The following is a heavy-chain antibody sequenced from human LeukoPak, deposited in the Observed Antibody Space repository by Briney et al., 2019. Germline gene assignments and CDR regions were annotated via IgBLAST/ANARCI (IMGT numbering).Heavy chain of an antibody. J-gene: IGHJ6*02. CDR1: GGSFSGYY. Sequence: SETLSLTCAVYGGSFSGYYWSWIRQPPGEGLEWIGEINHSGSTNYNPSLKSRVTISVDTSKNQFSLKLSSVTAADTAVYYCARGRGSSYYYYGMDVWGQGTTVTVSS. D-gene: IGHD2-15*01. CDR2: INHSGST. CDR3: ARGRGSSYYYYGMDV. V-gene: IGHV4-34*01.